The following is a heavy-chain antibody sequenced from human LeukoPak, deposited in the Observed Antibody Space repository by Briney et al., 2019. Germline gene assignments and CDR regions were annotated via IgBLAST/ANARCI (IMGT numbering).Heavy chain of an antibody. J-gene: IGHJ6*03. CDR3: ARDFGSRDYYMDV. CDR1: GYTFTGYY. V-gene: IGHV1-2*02. Sequence: GASVKVSCKASGYTFTGYYMHWVRQAPGQGLEWMGWINPNSGGTNYAQKFQGRVTMTRDTSISTAYMELSRLRSDDTAVYYCARDFGSRDYYMDVWGKGTTVTVSS. CDR2: INPNSGGT. D-gene: IGHD3-10*01.